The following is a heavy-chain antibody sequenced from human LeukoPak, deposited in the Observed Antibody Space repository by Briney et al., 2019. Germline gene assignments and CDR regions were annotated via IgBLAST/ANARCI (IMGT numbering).Heavy chain of an antibody. CDR2: INSDGSST. V-gene: IGHV3-74*01. J-gene: IGHJ3*02. Sequence: PGGSLRLSCAASGFTFNKHWMHWVRQAPGKGLVWVSRINSDGSSTSYADSVKGRFTISRDNAKNTLFLQMYSLRAEDTAVYYCARTGTAMVSAFDIWGQGTLVTASS. CDR1: GFTFNKHW. D-gene: IGHD5-18*01. CDR3: ARTGTAMVSAFDI.